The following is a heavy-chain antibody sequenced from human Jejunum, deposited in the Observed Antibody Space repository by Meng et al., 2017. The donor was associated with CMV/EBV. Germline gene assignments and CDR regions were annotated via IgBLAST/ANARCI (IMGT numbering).Heavy chain of an antibody. CDR3: ARDAPPNNYGWFDP. CDR2: IYPNGNT. V-gene: IGHV4-4*07. Sequence: QGHLAGSGPGLWKPSETLSLTCTVSGGSISSYYWSWIRQPAGKGLEWIGRIYPNGNTNYNPSLKSRVTMSIDTSKNQFSLKLTSVTAADTAVYYCARDAPPNNYGWFDPWGQGTLVTVSS. CDR1: GGSISSYY. D-gene: IGHD5-18*01. J-gene: IGHJ5*02.